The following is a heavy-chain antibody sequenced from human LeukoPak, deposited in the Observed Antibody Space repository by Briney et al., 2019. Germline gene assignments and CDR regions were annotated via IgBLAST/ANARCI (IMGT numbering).Heavy chain of an antibody. Sequence: PGGSLRLSCAASGFTFSSYAMHWVRQAPGKGVEWVAVISYDGSNKYYADSVKGRFTISRDNSKNTLYLQMNSLRAEDTAVYYCARGDLYGDYVMYYFDYWGQGTLVTVSS. CDR2: ISYDGSNK. CDR3: ARGDLYGDYVMYYFDY. CDR1: GFTFSSYA. D-gene: IGHD4-17*01. J-gene: IGHJ4*02. V-gene: IGHV3-30-3*01.